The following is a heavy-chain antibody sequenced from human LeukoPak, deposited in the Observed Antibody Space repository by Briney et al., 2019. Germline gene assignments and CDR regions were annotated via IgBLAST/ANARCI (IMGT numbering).Heavy chain of an antibody. J-gene: IGHJ4*02. D-gene: IGHD6-13*01. Sequence: SETLSLTCTVSGGSISSGGYYWSWIRQHPGRGLEWIGYIYYSGSTYYNPSLKSRLTISVDTSKNQFSLKLSSVTAADTAVYYCARGYSNSWYYFDYWGQGTLVTVSS. CDR3: ARGYSNSWYYFDY. CDR2: IYYSGST. CDR1: GGSISSGGYY. V-gene: IGHV4-31*03.